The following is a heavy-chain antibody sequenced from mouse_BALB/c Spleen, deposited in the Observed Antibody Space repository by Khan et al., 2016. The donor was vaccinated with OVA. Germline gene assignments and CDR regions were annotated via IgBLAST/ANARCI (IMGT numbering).Heavy chain of an antibody. CDR2: IWSDGST. J-gene: IGHJ4*01. D-gene: IGHD2-10*01. V-gene: IGHV2-6-1*01. Sequence: QVQLKQSGPGLAAPSQSLSITCTISGFSLTIYGVHWVRQPPGKGLEWLAVIWSDGSTSYTSALKSRLTITKDNSQSQVFLKMNSLQTDDTAIYYCARQPYYHYNIMDYWGQGTSVTVSS. CDR1: GFSLTIYG. CDR3: ARQPYYHYNIMDY.